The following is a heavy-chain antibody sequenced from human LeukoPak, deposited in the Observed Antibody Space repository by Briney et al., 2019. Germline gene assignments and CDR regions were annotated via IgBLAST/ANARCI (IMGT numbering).Heavy chain of an antibody. CDR1: GFTFSSYS. Sequence: EGSLRLSCAASGFTFSSYSMNWVRQAPGKGLEWVSSISSSSSYIYYADSVKGRFTISRDNAKNSLYLQMNSLRAEDTAVYYCARSGDTAMVTGHFDYWGQGTLVTVSS. V-gene: IGHV3-21*01. J-gene: IGHJ4*02. CDR3: ARSGDTAMVTGHFDY. CDR2: ISSSSSYI. D-gene: IGHD5-18*01.